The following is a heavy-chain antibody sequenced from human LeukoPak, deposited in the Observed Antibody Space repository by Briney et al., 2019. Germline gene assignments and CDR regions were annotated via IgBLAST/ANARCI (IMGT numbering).Heavy chain of an antibody. J-gene: IGHJ4*02. V-gene: IGHV3-21*01. Sequence: PGGSLRLSCAASGFTFSSYSFNWVRLAPGKGLEWVSYITSTSTYIYYADSVQGRFAVSRDNAKNSLYLQMNSLRAVDTAVFYCVRRGPNTSGLDDWGQGTLLTVSS. CDR1: GFTFSSYS. CDR3: VRRGPNTSGLDD. CDR2: ITSTSTYI. D-gene: IGHD3-22*01.